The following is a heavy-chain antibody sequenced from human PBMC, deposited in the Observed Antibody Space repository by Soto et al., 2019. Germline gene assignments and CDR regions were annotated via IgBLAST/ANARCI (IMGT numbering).Heavy chain of an antibody. V-gene: IGHV4-4*07. CDR1: GVSISNYY. J-gene: IGHJ4*02. D-gene: IGHD6-6*01. CDR3: RRDFDY. CDR2: LSTSGNT. Sequence: SETLSLTCTVSGVSISNYYWSWIRQPAGKGLEWIGRLSTSGNTNYNPSLKSRVTMSLDTSKNQFSLMLNSVTAADTAVYYCRRDFDYWGQGTLVTVSS.